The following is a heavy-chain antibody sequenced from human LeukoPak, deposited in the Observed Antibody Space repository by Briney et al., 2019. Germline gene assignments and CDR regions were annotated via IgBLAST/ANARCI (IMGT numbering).Heavy chain of an antibody. D-gene: IGHD6-13*01. V-gene: IGHV3-9*01. CDR1: GFTFDDYA. CDR3: AKGGVAAAGKTDYFDY. J-gene: IGHJ4*02. Sequence: PGGSLRLSCAASGFTFDDYAMHWVRQAPGKGLEWVSGISWNSGSVGYADSVKGRFTISRDNAKNSLYLQMNSLRAEDTALYYCAKGGVAAAGKTDYFDYWGQGTLVTVSS. CDR2: ISWNSGSV.